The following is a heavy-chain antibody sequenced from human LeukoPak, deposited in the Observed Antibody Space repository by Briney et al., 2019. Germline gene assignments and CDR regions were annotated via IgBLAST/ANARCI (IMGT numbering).Heavy chain of an antibody. D-gene: IGHD2-15*01. CDR3: ARGRGCSGGSCYSSFDY. V-gene: IGHV4-34*01. CDR2: INHSGST. CDR1: GGSFSGYY. J-gene: IGHJ4*02. Sequence: SETLSLTCAVYGGSFSGYYWSWIRQPPGKGLEWLGEINHSGSTNYNPSLKSRVTISVDTSKNQFSLKLSSVTAADTAVYYCARGRGCSGGSCYSSFDYWGQGTLVTVSS.